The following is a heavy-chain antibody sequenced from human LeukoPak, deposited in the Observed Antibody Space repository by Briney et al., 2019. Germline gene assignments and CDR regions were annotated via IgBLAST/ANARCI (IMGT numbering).Heavy chain of an antibody. D-gene: IGHD4/OR15-4a*01. CDR2: INPSGGST. CDR3: AKATWYGGNPSGAFDI. J-gene: IGHJ3*02. Sequence: ASVKVSCKASGYTFTSYYIHWVRQAPGQGLEWMGIINPSGGSTDYAQKFQGRVTMTRDTSTSTVYMELSSLRSEDTAVYYCAKATWYGGNPSGAFDIWGQGTMVTVSS. V-gene: IGHV1-46*01. CDR1: GYTFTSYY.